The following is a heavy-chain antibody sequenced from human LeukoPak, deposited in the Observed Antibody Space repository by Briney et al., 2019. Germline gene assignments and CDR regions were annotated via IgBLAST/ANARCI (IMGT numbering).Heavy chain of an antibody. V-gene: IGHV4-34*01. CDR1: GGSINSYY. J-gene: IGHJ4*02. CDR3: ARGCDDSSGYYQYYFDY. Sequence: PSETLSLTCTVSGGSINSYYWSWIRQPPGKGLEWIGEINHSGSTNYNPSLKSRVTISVDMSKNQFSLKLSSVTAADTAVYYCARGCDDSSGYYQYYFDYWGQGTLVTVSS. D-gene: IGHD3-22*01. CDR2: INHSGST.